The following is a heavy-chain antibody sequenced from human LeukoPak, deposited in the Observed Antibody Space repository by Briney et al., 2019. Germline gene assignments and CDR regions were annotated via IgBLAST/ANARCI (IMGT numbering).Heavy chain of an antibody. CDR2: ISADNGNT. CDR1: GYAFINYG. Sequence: ASVKVSCKVSGYAFINYGISWVRQAPGQGLEWMGWISADNGNTNYAQQLQGRVTMTTDTSTNTAYMELRSLRSDDTAVYYCARDRRGTSWFVYWGQGTLVTVSS. CDR3: ARDRRGTSWFVY. V-gene: IGHV1-18*01. D-gene: IGHD2-2*01. J-gene: IGHJ5*01.